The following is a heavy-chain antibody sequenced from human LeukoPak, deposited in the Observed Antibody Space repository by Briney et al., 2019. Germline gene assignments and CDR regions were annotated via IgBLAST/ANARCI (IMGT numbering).Heavy chain of an antibody. CDR2: IYTSGST. CDR3: ARDYYDSSGYWGLYYGMAL. D-gene: IGHD3-22*01. Sequence: SETLSLTCTDPGGSICSYDPSWVRQPAGKGLEWIGRIYTSGSTNYNPSLKSRVTMSVDTSKNQFSLKLSSVTAADTAVYYCARDYYDSSGYWGLYYGMALWGQGTTVTVSS. V-gene: IGHV4-4*07. J-gene: IGHJ6*02. CDR1: GGSICSYD.